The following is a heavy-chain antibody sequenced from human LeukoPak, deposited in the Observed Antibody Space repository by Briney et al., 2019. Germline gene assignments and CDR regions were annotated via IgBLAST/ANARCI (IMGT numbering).Heavy chain of an antibody. Sequence: ASVKVSCKASGYTFTSYGISWVRQAPGQGLEWMGWISAYNGNTNYAQKLQGRVTITADKSTSTAYMELSSLRSEDTAVYYCARVGGLGYSGYDWGNYWGQGTLVTVSS. CDR2: ISAYNGNT. J-gene: IGHJ4*02. CDR3: ARVGGLGYSGYDWGNY. CDR1: GYTFTSYG. V-gene: IGHV1-18*01. D-gene: IGHD5-12*01.